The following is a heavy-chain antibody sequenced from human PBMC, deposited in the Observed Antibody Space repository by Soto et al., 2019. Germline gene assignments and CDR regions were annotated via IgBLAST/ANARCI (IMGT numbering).Heavy chain of an antibody. V-gene: IGHV4-59*01. CDR1: GGSISSYY. CDR3: ARTLYSYGPRFDY. CDR2: IYYSGST. Sequence: SETPSLTCTVSGGSISSYYWSWIRQPPGKGLEWIGYIYYSGSTNYNPSLESRVTISVDTSKNQFSLKLSSVTAADTAVYYCARTLYSYGPRFDYWGQGTLATVSS. D-gene: IGHD5-18*01. J-gene: IGHJ4*02.